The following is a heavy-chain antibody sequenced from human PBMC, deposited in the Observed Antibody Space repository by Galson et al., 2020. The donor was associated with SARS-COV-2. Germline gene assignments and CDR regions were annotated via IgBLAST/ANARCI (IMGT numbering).Heavy chain of an antibody. CDR3: ARDPLNYDFWSGYYTGGSGAFDI. V-gene: IGHV3-66*01. J-gene: IGHJ3*02. CDR1: GFNVSSNY. Sequence: TGGSLRLSCAASGFNVSSNYMSWVRQAPGKGLEWVSVIYSGGSTYYADSVKGRFTISRDNSKNTLYLQMNSLRAEDTAVYYCARDPLNYDFWSGYYTGGSGAFDIWGQVTMVTVSS. D-gene: IGHD3-3*01. CDR2: IYSGGST.